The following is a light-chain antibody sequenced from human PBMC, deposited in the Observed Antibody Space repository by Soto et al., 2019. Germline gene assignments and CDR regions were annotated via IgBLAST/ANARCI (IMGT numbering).Light chain of an antibody. V-gene: IGKV3-20*01. CDR1: QSGRGGY. J-gene: IGKJ1*01. CDR2: GGC. CDR3: QQYNFYWS. Sequence: LPQSPDSLSLSPGHRASLCGRASQSGRGGYFAWYQEKPGQAPRVIIFGGCTRATGVPDRFSGSGSGTKFTLTIRSLQADDFGTYYCQQYNFYWSFGQGTKVEIK.